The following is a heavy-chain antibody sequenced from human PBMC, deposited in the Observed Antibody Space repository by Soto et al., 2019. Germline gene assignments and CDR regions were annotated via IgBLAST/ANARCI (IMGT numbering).Heavy chain of an antibody. D-gene: IGHD6-19*01. CDR2: IYYSGST. Sequence: SETLSLTCTVSGGSISSYYWSWIRQPPGKGLEWIGYIYYSGSTNYNPSLKSRVTISVDTSKNQFSLKLSSVTAADTAVYYCAGGAVAGTRGWFDPWGQGTLVTVPQ. CDR3: AGGAVAGTRGWFDP. CDR1: GGSISSYY. J-gene: IGHJ5*02. V-gene: IGHV4-59*01.